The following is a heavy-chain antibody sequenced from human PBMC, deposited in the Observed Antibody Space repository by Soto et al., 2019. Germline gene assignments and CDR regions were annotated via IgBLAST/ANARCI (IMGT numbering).Heavy chain of an antibody. Sequence: GGSLRLSCAASGFTFSSYSMNWVRQAPGKGLEWVSSISSSSSYIYYADSVKGRFTISRDNAKNSLYPQMNSLRAEDTAVYYCASPAHLHLWLSTEDAFDIWGQGTMVTVSS. J-gene: IGHJ3*02. CDR3: ASPAHLHLWLSTEDAFDI. V-gene: IGHV3-21*01. CDR2: ISSSSSYI. CDR1: GFTFSSYS. D-gene: IGHD3-22*01.